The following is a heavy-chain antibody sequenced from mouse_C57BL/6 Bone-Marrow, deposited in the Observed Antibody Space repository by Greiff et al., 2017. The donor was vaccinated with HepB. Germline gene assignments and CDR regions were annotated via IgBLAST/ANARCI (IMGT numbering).Heavy chain of an antibody. CDR1: GFNIKDDY. CDR2: IDPENGDT. CDR3: TTDDYDSWYFDV. V-gene: IGHV14-4*01. J-gene: IGHJ1*03. Sequence: VQLQQSGAELVRPGASVKLSCTASGFNIKDDYMHWVKQRPEQGLEWIGWIDPENGDTEYASKFQGKATITADTSSNTAYLQLSSLTSEDTAVYYCTTDDYDSWYFDVWGTETTVTVSS. D-gene: IGHD2-4*01.